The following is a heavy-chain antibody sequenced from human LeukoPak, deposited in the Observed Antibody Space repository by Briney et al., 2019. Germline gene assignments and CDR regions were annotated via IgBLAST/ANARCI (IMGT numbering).Heavy chain of an antibody. CDR1: GFTFSSYS. CDR2: ISSSSSYI. J-gene: IGHJ4*02. V-gene: IGHV3-21*01. Sequence: GGSLRLSCAASGFTFSSYSMNWVRQASGKGLEWVSSISSSSSYIYYADSVKGRFTISRDNAKNSLYLQMNSLRAEDTAVYYCARTPLYSSGGVGYFDYWGQGTLVTVSS. D-gene: IGHD6-19*01. CDR3: ARTPLYSSGGVGYFDY.